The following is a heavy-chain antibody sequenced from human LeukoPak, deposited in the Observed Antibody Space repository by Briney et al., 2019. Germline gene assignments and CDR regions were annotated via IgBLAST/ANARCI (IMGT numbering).Heavy chain of an antibody. CDR1: GGSFSGYY. J-gene: IGHJ4*02. V-gene: IGHV4-34*01. CDR3: ARGPGIAVAVYD. D-gene: IGHD6-19*01. CDR2: INHSGST. Sequence: SETLSLTCAVYGGSFSGYYWSWIRQPPGKGLEWIGEINHSGSTNYNPSLKSRVTISVVTSKNQFSLRLSSVTAADTAVYYCARGPGIAVAVYDWGQGTLVTVS.